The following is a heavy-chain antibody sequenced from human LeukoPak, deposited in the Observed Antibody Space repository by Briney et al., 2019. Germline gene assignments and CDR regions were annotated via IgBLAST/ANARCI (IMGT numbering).Heavy chain of an antibody. D-gene: IGHD3-10*01. Sequence: SETLSLTCAVYGGSFSGYYWSWIRQPPGKGLEWIGEINHSGSTNYNPSLKSRVTISVDTSKNQFSLKLSSVTAADTAVYYCARAPLYGSGSYYIPSDFDYWGQGTLVTVSS. CDR3: ARAPLYGSGSYYIPSDFDY. V-gene: IGHV4-34*01. J-gene: IGHJ4*02. CDR2: INHSGST. CDR1: GGSFSGYY.